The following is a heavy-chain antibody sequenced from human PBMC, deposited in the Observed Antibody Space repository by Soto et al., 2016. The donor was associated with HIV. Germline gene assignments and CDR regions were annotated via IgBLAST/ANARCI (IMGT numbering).Heavy chain of an antibody. CDR2: INTDGSVT. CDR1: YSPSSGSW. CDR3: GRVEDGGSYSIDS. D-gene: IGHD1-26*01. Sequence: VQLVESGGGLVQPGGSRETLLCSLWYSPSSGSWMHWVRQVPGKGLVWVARINTDGSVTNYADSVKGRFTIFRDNAENTVYLQMNSLRKEDTAIYYCGRVEDGGSYSIDSWGQGTLVAVSS. V-gene: IGHV3-74*01. J-gene: IGHJ4*02.